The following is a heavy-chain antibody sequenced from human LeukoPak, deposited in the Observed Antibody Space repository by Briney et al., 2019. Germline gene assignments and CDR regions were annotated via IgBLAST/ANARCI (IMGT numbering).Heavy chain of an antibody. V-gene: IGHV4-4*07. CDR2: IYTSGST. Sequence: KSSETLSLTCTVSGGSISSYYWSWIRQPAGKGLEWIGRIYTSGSTNYNPSLKSRVTVSVDTSKNQFSLKLSSVTAADTAVYYCARVSPDYDFWSGYSEHYYYYYMDVWGKGTTVTVSS. D-gene: IGHD3-3*01. CDR1: GGSISSYY. J-gene: IGHJ6*03. CDR3: ARVSPDYDFWSGYSEHYYYYYMDV.